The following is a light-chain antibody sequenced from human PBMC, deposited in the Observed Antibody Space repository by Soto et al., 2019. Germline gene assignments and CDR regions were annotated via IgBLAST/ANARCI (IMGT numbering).Light chain of an antibody. CDR2: AAS. CDR3: QQYYSYPPT. Sequence: AIRMTQSPSSFSASTGDRVTITCRASQGISSYLAWYQQKPGKAPKLLIYAASTLQSGVPSRFSGSGSGTDFTLTISCLQSEDFATYYFQQYYSYPPTFGHRTKREIK. CDR1: QGISSY. V-gene: IGKV1-8*01. J-gene: IGKJ2*01.